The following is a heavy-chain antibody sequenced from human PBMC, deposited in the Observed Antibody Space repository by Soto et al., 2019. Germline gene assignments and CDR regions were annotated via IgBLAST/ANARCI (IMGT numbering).Heavy chain of an antibody. J-gene: IGHJ6*02. Sequence: SVKVSCKASGFTFTSSAVQWVRQARGQRLEWIGWIVVGSGNTNYAQKFQERVTITRDMSTSTAYMELSSLRSEDTAVYYCAAGRGVNYDFWSGYYSHYYGMDVWGQGTTVTVSS. D-gene: IGHD3-3*01. V-gene: IGHV1-58*01. CDR1: GFTFTSSA. CDR3: AAGRGVNYDFWSGYYSHYYGMDV. CDR2: IVVGSGNT.